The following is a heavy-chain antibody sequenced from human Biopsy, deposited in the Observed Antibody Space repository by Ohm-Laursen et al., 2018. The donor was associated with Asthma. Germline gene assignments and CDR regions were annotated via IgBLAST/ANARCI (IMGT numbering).Heavy chain of an antibody. J-gene: IGHJ4*02. CDR3: ARGDSSNWSHYYFDY. V-gene: IGHV3-53*01. Sequence: GSLRLSCAASGFAVSRDHMFWVRQAPGKGLEWVSVIYSGGTSHTADSVRGRFTISRDYFKNMLYLQMHSLRAEDTAVYYCARGDSSNWSHYYFDYWGQGTLVTVSS. D-gene: IGHD3-22*01. CDR1: GFAVSRDH. CDR2: IYSGGTS.